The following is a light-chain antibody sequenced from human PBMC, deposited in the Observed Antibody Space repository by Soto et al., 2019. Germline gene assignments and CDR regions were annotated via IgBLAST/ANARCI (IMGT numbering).Light chain of an antibody. CDR3: QQRSNWLT. Sequence: IVLTQSPATLSLSPGERATLSCRARQTVSTYLSWYQHKPGQAPRLLIYGASKRAAGIPARFSGSGSGTDFTLTISSLEPEDSAVYYCQQRSNWLTFGQGTRLEIK. CDR2: GAS. CDR1: QTVSTY. J-gene: IGKJ5*01. V-gene: IGKV3-11*01.